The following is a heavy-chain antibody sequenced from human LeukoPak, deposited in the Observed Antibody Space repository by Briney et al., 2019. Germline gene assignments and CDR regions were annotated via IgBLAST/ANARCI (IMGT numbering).Heavy chain of an antibody. CDR1: GFTFSSYS. CDR3: ARRGYMTTVTFSYYYCYMDV. V-gene: IGHV3-48*01. Sequence: GGSLRLSCAASGFTFSSYSMNWVRQAPGKGLEWVSYISSSSSTIYYADSVKGRFTISRDNAKNSLYLQMNSLRAEDTAVYYCARRGYMTTVTFSYYYCYMDVWGKGTTVTVSS. CDR2: ISSSSSTI. D-gene: IGHD4-17*01. J-gene: IGHJ6*03.